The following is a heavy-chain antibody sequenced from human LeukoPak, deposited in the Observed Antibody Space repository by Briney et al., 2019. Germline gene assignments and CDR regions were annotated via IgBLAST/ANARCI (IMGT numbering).Heavy chain of an antibody. Sequence: GGSLRLSCAASGFTFNNAWMSWVRQAPGKGLEWVSLIYNDGRTYYADSVKGRCTISRDNLKNVLYLQMNSLKVEDTALYYCARGLFLSGYLDAFDIWGQGTVVTVSS. CDR1: GFTFNNAW. V-gene: IGHV3-53*01. CDR3: ARGLFLSGYLDAFDI. J-gene: IGHJ3*02. D-gene: IGHD3-22*01. CDR2: IYNDGRT.